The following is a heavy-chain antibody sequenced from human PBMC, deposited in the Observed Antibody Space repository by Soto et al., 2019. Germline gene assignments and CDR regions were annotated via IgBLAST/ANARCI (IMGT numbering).Heavy chain of an antibody. V-gene: IGHV2-5*02. D-gene: IGHD6-13*01. Sequence: QITLKESGPTLVKPTQTLTLTCTFSGFSLNTSGVGVGWIRQPPGKALEWLALIYWDDDKRYSPSLKSRLTITKDTSKNQVVLTMTNMDPVDTATYYCALSPRQQLVLYYFDYWGQGTLVTVSS. CDR2: IYWDDDK. J-gene: IGHJ4*02. CDR1: GFSLNTSGVG. CDR3: ALSPRQQLVLYYFDY.